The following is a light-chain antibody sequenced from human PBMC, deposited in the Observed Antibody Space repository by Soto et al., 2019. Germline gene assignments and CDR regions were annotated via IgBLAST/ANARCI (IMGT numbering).Light chain of an antibody. CDR2: GAS. CDR1: QTIANS. Sequence: DIQMTQSPSSLSASVGDTISITCRSFQTIANSFNWYQQRPANAPPLLLFGASNLHTGVPPRFSGSGYGTDFTLTITSLQLEDFATYYCQQSDVSPPTFGQGTKVDIK. J-gene: IGKJ1*01. CDR3: QQSDVSPPT. V-gene: IGKV1-39*01.